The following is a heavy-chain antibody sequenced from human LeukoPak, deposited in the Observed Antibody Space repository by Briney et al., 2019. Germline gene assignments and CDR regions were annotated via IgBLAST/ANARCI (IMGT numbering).Heavy chain of an antibody. J-gene: IGHJ4*02. D-gene: IGHD5-24*01. CDR3: ARGGLHSDFDS. V-gene: IGHV3-66*01. CDR1: GFSVSGNY. Sequence: GGSLRLSCVGSGFSVSGNYMSWVRQAPGKGLEWVSFINTGGSTYYADSVKGRFTISRDNSKNTLFLQMNSLRAEDTAVYYCARGGLHSDFDSWGQETLVTVSS. CDR2: INTGGST.